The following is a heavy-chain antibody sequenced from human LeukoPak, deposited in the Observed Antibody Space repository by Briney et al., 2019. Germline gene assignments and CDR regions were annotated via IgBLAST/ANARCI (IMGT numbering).Heavy chain of an antibody. D-gene: IGHD3-10*01. V-gene: IGHV4-4*09. Sequence: PSETLSLTCTVSNGSISSYHWSWVRQPPGKGLEWIGYILTSGTTNYNPSLKSRLTISVDTSKNRFTLKLSSVTAADTAVYYCARLRVSGSYLYYFDYWGQGTLVTISS. CDR2: ILTSGTT. CDR1: NGSISSYH. J-gene: IGHJ4*02. CDR3: ARLRVSGSYLYYFDY.